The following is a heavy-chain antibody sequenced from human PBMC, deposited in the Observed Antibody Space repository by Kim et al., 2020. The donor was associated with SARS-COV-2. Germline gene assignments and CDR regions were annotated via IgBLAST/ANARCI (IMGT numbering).Heavy chain of an antibody. D-gene: IGHD3-9*01. J-gene: IGHJ4*02. V-gene: IGHV1-18*04. CDR1: GYTFTSYG. CDR3: AKLGMLRYFDWLLDPYFDY. CDR2: ISAYNGNT. Sequence: ASVKVSCKASGYTFTSYGISWVRQAPGQGLEWMGWISAYNGNTNYAQKLQGRVTMTTDTSTSTAYMELRSLRSDDTAVYYCAKLGMLRYFDWLLDPYFDYWGQGTLVTVSS.